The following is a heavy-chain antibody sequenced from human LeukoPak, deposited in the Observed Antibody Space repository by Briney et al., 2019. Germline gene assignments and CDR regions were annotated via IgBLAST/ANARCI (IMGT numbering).Heavy chain of an antibody. J-gene: IGHJ4*02. CDR1: RFTFSACG. V-gene: IGHV3-30*18. D-gene: IGHD1-1*01. Sequence: GGSLRLSCAASRFTFSACGMHWVRQAPGKGLEWVAAISFDGSHKYYADSVRGRFTISRDNSMNTLYLQMNSLRAEDTAVYYCAKGTAVDRQYFENWGQGTLVTVSS. CDR3: AKGTAVDRQYFEN. CDR2: ISFDGSHK.